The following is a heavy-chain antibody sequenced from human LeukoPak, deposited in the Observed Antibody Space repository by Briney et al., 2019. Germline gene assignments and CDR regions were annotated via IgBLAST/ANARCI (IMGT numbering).Heavy chain of an antibody. J-gene: IGHJ3*02. D-gene: IGHD6-13*01. V-gene: IGHV4-59*11. CDR1: GASIRSHY. CDR2: MYYSGNS. CDR3: ARHSAHSSTNDAFDI. Sequence: SQTLSLTCTVSGASIRSHYWSWIRQPPGKGLEWIGYMYYSGNSNYNPALKSRVTISVDTSKNQFSLKLSSVTAADTAVYYCARHSAHSSTNDAFDIWGQGTMVTVSS.